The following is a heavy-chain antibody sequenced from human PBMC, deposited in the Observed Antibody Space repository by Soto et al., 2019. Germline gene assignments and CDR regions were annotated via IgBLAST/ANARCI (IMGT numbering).Heavy chain of an antibody. V-gene: IGHV1-18*01. Sequence: QVQLVQSGAEVKKPGASVKVSCKASGYTFTSYGISWVRQAPGQGLEWMGWISAYNGNTNYAQKLQGRVTMTTDTSTSTAYVELRSLRSDDTAVYYCARGLRLYGVVGPRFFDYWGQGTLVTVSS. CDR3: ARGLRLYGVVGPRFFDY. D-gene: IGHD3-3*01. J-gene: IGHJ4*02. CDR1: GYTFTSYG. CDR2: ISAYNGNT.